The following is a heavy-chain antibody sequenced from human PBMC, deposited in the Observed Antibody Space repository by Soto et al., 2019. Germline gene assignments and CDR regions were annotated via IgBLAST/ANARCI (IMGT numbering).Heavy chain of an antibody. V-gene: IGHV3-23*01. CDR2: ISGSGGST. CDR3: AKDPERITIFGVVPGD. D-gene: IGHD3-3*01. Sequence: GGSLRLSCAASGFMFENYAMSWVRQAPGKGLEWVSAISGSGGSTYYADSVKGRFTISRDNSKNTLYLQMNSLRAEDTAVYYCAKDPERITIFGVVPGDWGQGTLVTVSS. CDR1: GFMFENYA. J-gene: IGHJ4*02.